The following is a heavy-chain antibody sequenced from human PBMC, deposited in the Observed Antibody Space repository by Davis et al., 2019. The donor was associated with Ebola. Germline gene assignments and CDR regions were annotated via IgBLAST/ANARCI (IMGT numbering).Heavy chain of an antibody. V-gene: IGHV3-21*01. J-gene: IGHJ5*02. CDR3: ARVLGLQLVSYWFDP. CDR1: GFTFSSYS. Sequence: GESLKISCAASGFTFSSYSMNWVRQAPGKGLEWVSSISSSSSYIYYADSVKGRFTISRDNAKNSLYLQMNSLRAEDTAVYYCARVLGLQLVSYWFDPWGQGTLVTVSS. D-gene: IGHD6-13*01. CDR2: ISSSSSYI.